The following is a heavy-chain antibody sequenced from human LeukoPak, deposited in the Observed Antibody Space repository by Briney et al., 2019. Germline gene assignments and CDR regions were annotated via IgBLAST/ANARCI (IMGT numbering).Heavy chain of an antibody. D-gene: IGHD3-9*01. CDR3: AKEVRYFDWLPFDS. V-gene: IGHV3-23*01. CDR2: ISGSGDIT. CDR1: GFTFRYYG. Sequence: PGGSLRLSCAASGFTFRYYGVNWVRQAPGKGLEWVSGISGSGDITYYADSVKGRFTISRDNSNNTLYLEMNSLGAEDTAVYYCAKEVRYFDWLPFDSWGQGTLVTVSS. J-gene: IGHJ4*02.